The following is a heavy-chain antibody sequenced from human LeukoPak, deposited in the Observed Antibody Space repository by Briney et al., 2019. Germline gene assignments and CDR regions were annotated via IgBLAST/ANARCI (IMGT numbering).Heavy chain of an antibody. J-gene: IGHJ4*02. Sequence: ASVKVSCKTSGGTFSSYAISWVRQAPGQGLEWMGWISPNSGGTNYAQKFQGRVTMTRDTSISTAFMELSRLRSDDTAVYYCARVLTVTTGFFDYFDYWGQGTLVTVSS. CDR1: GGTFSSYA. D-gene: IGHD4-17*01. CDR3: ARVLTVTTGFFDYFDY. CDR2: ISPNSGGT. V-gene: IGHV1-2*02.